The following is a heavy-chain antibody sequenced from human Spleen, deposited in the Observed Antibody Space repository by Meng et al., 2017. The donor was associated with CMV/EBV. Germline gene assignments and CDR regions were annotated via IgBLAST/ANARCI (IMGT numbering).Heavy chain of an antibody. V-gene: IGHV3-21*05. CDR3: ARHRSIPSFDY. Sequence: GESLKISCAVSASAFRNSGMIWVRQAPGKGLEWISYISSSGNDKYYADSVKGRFAISRDNAKNSLYLQMNSLRAEDTAMYYCARHRSIPSFDYWGQGTLVTVSS. J-gene: IGHJ4*02. CDR2: ISSSGNDK. CDR1: ASAFRNSG.